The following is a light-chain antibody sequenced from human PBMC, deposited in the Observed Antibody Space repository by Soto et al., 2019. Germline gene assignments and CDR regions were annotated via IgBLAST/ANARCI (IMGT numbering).Light chain of an antibody. CDR3: QQYGSSPWT. Sequence: EIVLTQSPGTLSLSPGERATLSCRASQSVSSSYLAWYKQKPGQAPRLLIYGASSRATGITDRFSGSGAGTEVTLTISSLEPEDVAVYYCQQYGSSPWTFGQGTKVEIK. J-gene: IGKJ1*01. CDR2: GAS. V-gene: IGKV3-20*01. CDR1: QSVSSSY.